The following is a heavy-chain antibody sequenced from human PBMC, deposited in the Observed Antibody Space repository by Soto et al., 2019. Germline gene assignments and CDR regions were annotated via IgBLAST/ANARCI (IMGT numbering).Heavy chain of an antibody. Sequence: EVQLVESGGGLIQPGGSLRLSCAASGFTFSNYWMNWVRQVPGKGLVWVSRLNPDGSITKYADSVKGRFTISRDNAKNTVYLQMNSLGAEDTALYYCVRDLGHCVNGACSSWGHGTLVTVSS. J-gene: IGHJ4*01. D-gene: IGHD2-8*01. CDR1: GFTFSNYW. CDR3: VRDLGHCVNGACSS. V-gene: IGHV3-74*01. CDR2: LNPDGSIT.